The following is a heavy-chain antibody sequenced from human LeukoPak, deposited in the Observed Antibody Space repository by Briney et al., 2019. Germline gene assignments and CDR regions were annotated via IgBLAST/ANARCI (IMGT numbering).Heavy chain of an antibody. J-gene: IGHJ4*02. Sequence: GGSLRLSCAASGFTVSSNYMTWVRQAPGKGLEWVSILYTGGATDYADSVKGRFTISRDTSKNTLFLQMNSLRAEDTAVYYCARSGGISFDHWGQGTQVTVSS. CDR1: GFTVSSNY. V-gene: IGHV3-66*01. CDR3: ARSGGISFDH. CDR2: LYTGGAT. D-gene: IGHD4-23*01.